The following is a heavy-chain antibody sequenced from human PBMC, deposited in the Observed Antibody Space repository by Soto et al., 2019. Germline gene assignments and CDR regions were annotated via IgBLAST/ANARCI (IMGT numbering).Heavy chain of an antibody. CDR2: ISYDGSKQ. CDR1: GLTFNIYG. CDR3: AKDQASGQGSFDS. Sequence: PGGSLRLSCAASGLTFNIYGMHWVRQAPDKGLEWVALISYDGSKQYYADSVKGRFTISRDNSKNTLFLQMNSLRADDTAVYYCAKDQASGQGSFDSWGQGTLVTVSS. V-gene: IGHV3-30*18. J-gene: IGHJ4*02.